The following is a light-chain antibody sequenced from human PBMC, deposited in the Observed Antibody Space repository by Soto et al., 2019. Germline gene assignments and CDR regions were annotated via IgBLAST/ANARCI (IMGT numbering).Light chain of an antibody. V-gene: IGKV2-30*01. CDR1: QSLVYTDGNTY. CDR2: KVS. CDR3: WLGTHWPPG. J-gene: IGKJ1*01. Sequence: DVVMTQSPLSLPVTLGQPASISCRSSQSLVYTDGNTYLNWFHQRPGQAPRRLIYKVSNRDSGVPDRFSGSGSGTDFTLKISRVEAEDVGVYFCWLGTHWPPGFGQGTKVEIK.